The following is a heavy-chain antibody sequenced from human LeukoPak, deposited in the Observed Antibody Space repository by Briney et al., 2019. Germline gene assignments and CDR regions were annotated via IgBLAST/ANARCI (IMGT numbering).Heavy chain of an antibody. D-gene: IGHD2-2*01. CDR1: GGSFSGYY. J-gene: IGHJ5*02. CDR3: ARHRRYCSSTSCYNWFDP. Sequence: SETLSLTCAVYGGSFSGYYWSWIRQPPGKGLEWIGEINHSGSTYYNPSLKSRVTISVDTSKNQFSLKLSSVTAADTSVYYCARHRRYCSSTSCYNWFDPWGQGTLVTVSS. V-gene: IGHV4-34*01. CDR2: INHSGST.